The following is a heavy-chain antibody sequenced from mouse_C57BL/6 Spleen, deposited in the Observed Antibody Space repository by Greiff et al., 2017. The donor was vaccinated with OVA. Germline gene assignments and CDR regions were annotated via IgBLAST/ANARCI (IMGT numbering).Heavy chain of an antibody. D-gene: IGHD1-1*01. CDR1: GYTFTSYW. V-gene: IGHV1-53*01. CDR2: INPSNGGT. J-gene: IGHJ3*01. Sequence: QVQLQQPGPELVKPGASVKLSCKASGYTFTSYWMHWVKQRPGQGLEWIGNINPSNGGTNYNEKFKSKATLTVDKSSSTAYMQLSSLTSEDSAVYYCARFAHYYGSSPWFAYWGQGTLVTVSA. CDR3: ARFAHYYGSSPWFAY.